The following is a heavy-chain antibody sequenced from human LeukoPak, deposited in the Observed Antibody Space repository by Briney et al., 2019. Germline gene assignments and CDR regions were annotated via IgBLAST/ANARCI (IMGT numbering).Heavy chain of an antibody. Sequence: PSETLSLTCTVSGGSMSSYYWSWIRQPPGKGLEGPVYLYYCWSTVSNPPLKRRVPLPVESPKTQFSLKLTSVTAADTAVYYCSRTGTGRYAFDIWGQGTVVTVSS. CDR3: SRTGTGRYAFDI. CDR2: LYYCWST. CDR1: GGSMSSYY. D-gene: IGHD1-1*01. V-gene: IGHV4-59*08. J-gene: IGHJ3*02.